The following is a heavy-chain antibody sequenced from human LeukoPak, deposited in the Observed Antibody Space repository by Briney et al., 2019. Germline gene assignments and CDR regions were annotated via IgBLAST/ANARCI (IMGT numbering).Heavy chain of an antibody. J-gene: IGHJ5*02. CDR3: ARDGPGYCSPTSCSDNWFDP. CDR2: INPKTGGT. CDR1: GYTFTDNY. Sequence: ASVKVSCKASGYTFTDNYIHWVRQAPGQGLEWMGRINPKTGGTNYAQKFQGRVTMTTDMSISTAYMDLSSLRSDDTAVYICARDGPGYCSPTSCSDNWFDPWGQGALVTVSS. D-gene: IGHD2-2*01. V-gene: IGHV1-2*06.